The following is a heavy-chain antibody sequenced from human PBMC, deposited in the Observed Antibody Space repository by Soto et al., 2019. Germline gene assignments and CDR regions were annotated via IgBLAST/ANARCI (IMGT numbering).Heavy chain of an antibody. J-gene: IGHJ4*02. Sequence: GGSLRLSCAASGFTFSSYAMHWVRQAPGKGLEWVAVISYDGSNKYYADSVKGRFTISRDNSKNTLYLQMNSLRAEDTAVYYCARDYSREQWLPPFYFDYWGQGTLVTVSS. V-gene: IGHV3-30-3*01. CDR1: GFTFSSYA. CDR2: ISYDGSNK. D-gene: IGHD6-19*01. CDR3: ARDYSREQWLPPFYFDY.